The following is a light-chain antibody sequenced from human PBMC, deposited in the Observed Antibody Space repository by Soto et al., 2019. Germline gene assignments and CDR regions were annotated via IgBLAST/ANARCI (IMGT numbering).Light chain of an antibody. CDR3: SSFTSHRIYV. Sequence: QSALTQPTSVSGSPGQSITISCTGNHNDIGTYDYVSWYQQHPGRAPRLIIYGVTTRPSGISDRFSASKSVLTASLTISGLQPEYGADYYCSSFTSHRIYVFGPGTKVTVL. J-gene: IGLJ1*01. V-gene: IGLV2-14*03. CDR1: HNDIGTYDY. CDR2: GVT.